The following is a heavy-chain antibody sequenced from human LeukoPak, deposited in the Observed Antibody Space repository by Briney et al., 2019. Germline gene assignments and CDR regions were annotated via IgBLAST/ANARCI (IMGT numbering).Heavy chain of an antibody. CDR2: IYYSGST. CDR1: GASISSYY. V-gene: IGHV4-59*01. CDR3: ARDREGSFFDY. J-gene: IGHJ4*02. D-gene: IGHD1-26*01. Sequence: SETLSLTCTVSGASISSYYWSWIRQPPGKGLEWIAYIYYSGSTNHNPSLKSRITISVDTSKNQFSLKLSSVTAADTAVYYCARDREGSFFDYWGQGTLVTVSS.